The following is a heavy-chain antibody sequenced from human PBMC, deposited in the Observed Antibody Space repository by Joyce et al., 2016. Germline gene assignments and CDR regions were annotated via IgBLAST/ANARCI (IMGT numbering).Heavy chain of an antibody. CDR2: ISTDTGNT. V-gene: IGHV1-18*04. Sequence: QVQLVQSGAEVKKPGAAVKVSCKASGYTFTRYGISWVRQAPGQGLEWMGGISTDTGNTNYAHKFQGRVTMTTDTSTTTAYMELRSLRSEDTAAYYCARLVIVETTTGDFDSWGQGTLVTVSS. CDR1: GYTFTRYG. CDR3: ARLVIVETTTGDFDS. D-gene: IGHD1-26*01. J-gene: IGHJ4*02.